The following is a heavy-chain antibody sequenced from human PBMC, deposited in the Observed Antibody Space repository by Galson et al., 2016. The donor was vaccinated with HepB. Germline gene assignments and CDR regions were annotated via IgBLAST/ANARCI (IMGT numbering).Heavy chain of an antibody. CDR1: GXXFSXXX. V-gene: IGHV1-18*04. CDR3: ARRDTAMVHDY. CDR2: ISPYNGNT. Sequence: SVKVSCKASGXXFSXXXINXXXQAPGQGLEXMGWISPYNGNTHYAQKLQGRVTVTTDTSTSTAYMELRSLRSEDTAVYYCARRDTAMVHDYWGQGTLVTVSS. D-gene: IGHD5-18*01. J-gene: IGHJ4*02.